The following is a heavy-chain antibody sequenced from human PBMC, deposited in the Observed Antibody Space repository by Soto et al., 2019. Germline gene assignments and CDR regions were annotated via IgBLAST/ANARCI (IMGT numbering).Heavy chain of an antibody. CDR3: AKDFPTSGYYYCGMDV. D-gene: IGHD3-16*01. CDR2: ISYDGSNK. Sequence: QVQLVESGGGVVQPGRSLRLSCAASGFTFSSYGMHWVRQAPGKGLEWVAVISYDGSNKYYADSVKGRFTISRDNSKNTLYLQMNSLRAEDTAVYYCAKDFPTSGYYYCGMDVWGQGTTVTVSS. CDR1: GFTFSSYG. V-gene: IGHV3-30*18. J-gene: IGHJ6*02.